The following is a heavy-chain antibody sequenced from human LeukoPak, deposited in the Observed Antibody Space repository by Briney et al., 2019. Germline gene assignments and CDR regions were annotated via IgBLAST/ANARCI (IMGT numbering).Heavy chain of an antibody. D-gene: IGHD5-12*01. V-gene: IGHV3-11*01. Sequence: GGSLRLSCAASGFPFGDYYMTWIRQAPGKGLEWISYISRSGDNLYYADSVEGRFTISRDNAKNSLFLQMNSLRADDTAVYFCARLRRGMVATHSDYWGQGTLVTVSS. CDR3: ARLRRGMVATHSDY. J-gene: IGHJ4*02. CDR2: ISRSGDNL. CDR1: GFPFGDYY.